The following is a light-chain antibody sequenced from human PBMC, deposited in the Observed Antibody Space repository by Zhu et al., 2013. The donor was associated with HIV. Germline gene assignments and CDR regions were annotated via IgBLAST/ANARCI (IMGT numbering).Light chain of an antibody. CDR2: AAS. J-gene: IGKJ5*01. CDR3: QQYDYLLRNT. V-gene: IGKV1-9*01. Sequence: IQLTQSPSSLSASVGDRVTITCRASQGISTYLAWYQQKAGKAPKLLIYAASTLHSGVPARFSGTGSGTDFTLTISSLQPEDVATYYCQQYDYLLRNTFGQGTRVEI. CDR1: QGISTY.